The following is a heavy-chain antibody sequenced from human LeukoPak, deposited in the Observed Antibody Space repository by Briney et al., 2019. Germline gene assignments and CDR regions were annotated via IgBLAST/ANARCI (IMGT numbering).Heavy chain of an antibody. V-gene: IGHV3-30*02. J-gene: IGHJ4*02. D-gene: IGHD3/OR15-3a*01. CDR1: GFTFSSYV. CDR3: TTVHIPLRTVYYMVDF. Sequence: TGGSLRLSCAASGFTFSSYVMHWVRQAPGKGLEWVAFIRYDGSYKYYADSVKGRFTISRDNSKNTLYLQMNSLKTEDTALYYCTTVHIPLRTVYYMVDFWGQGTLVTVSS. CDR2: IRYDGSYK.